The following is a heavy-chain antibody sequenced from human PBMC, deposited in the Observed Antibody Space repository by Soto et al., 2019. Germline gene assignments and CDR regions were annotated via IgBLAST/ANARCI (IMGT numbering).Heavy chain of an antibody. CDR1: GFTFSSYG. J-gene: IGHJ6*02. CDR3: ARDGEGYCTNGVCPPYYYYGMDV. Sequence: GGSLRLSCAASGFTFSSYGMHWVRQAPGKGLEWVAVIWYDGSNKYYADSVKGRFTISRDNSKNTLYLQMNSLRAEDTAVYYCARDGEGYCTNGVCPPYYYYGMDVWGQGTTVTVSS. D-gene: IGHD2-8*01. CDR2: IWYDGSNK. V-gene: IGHV3-33*01.